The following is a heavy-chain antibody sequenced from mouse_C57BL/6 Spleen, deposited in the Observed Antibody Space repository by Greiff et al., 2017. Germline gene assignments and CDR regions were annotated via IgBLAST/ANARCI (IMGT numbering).Heavy chain of an antibody. J-gene: IGHJ4*01. V-gene: IGHV1-64*01. CDR2: IHPNSGST. D-gene: IGHD3-2*02. CDR1: GYTFTSYW. Sequence: QVQLKQPGAELVKPGASVKLSCKASGYTFTSYWMHWVKQRPGQGLEWIGMIHPNSGSTNYNEKFKSKATLTVDKSSSTAYMQLSSLTSEDSAVYYCAREKGQLRLRDAMDYWGQGTSVTVSS. CDR3: AREKGQLRLRDAMDY.